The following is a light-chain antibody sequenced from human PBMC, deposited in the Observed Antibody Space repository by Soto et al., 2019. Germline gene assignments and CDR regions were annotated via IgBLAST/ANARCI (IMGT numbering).Light chain of an antibody. CDR3: QQYNSYSWT. J-gene: IGKJ1*01. CDR1: QSISSW. V-gene: IGKV1-5*01. CDR2: DAS. Sequence: DIQMTQSPSTLSASVGDRVIITCRASQSISSWLAWYQQKPGKAPKLLIYDASRLESGVPSRFSGSGSGTEFTLTISSLQPDDFATYYCQQYNSYSWTFGQGTKV.